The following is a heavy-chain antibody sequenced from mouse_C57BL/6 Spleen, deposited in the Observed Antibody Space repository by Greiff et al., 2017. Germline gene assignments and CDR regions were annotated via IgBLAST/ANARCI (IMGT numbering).Heavy chain of an antibody. J-gene: IGHJ4*01. Sequence: VQLQQSGPELVQPGASVKISCKASGYAFSSSWMNWVKQRPGKGLEWLGRIYPGDGDTNYNGKFKGKATLTADKSSSTAYMQLSSLTSEDSAVYFCARSAGGGNYALDYWGQGTSVTVSS. D-gene: IGHD2-1*01. CDR3: ARSAGGGNYALDY. CDR2: IYPGDGDT. V-gene: IGHV1-82*01. CDR1: GYAFSSSW.